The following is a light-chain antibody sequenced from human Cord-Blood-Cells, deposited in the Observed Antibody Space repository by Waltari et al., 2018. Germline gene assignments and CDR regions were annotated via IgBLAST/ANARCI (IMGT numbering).Light chain of an antibody. CDR2: DAS. CDR1: QSVSSY. Sequence: EIVLTQSPATLSFSPGDRATLFCRASQSVSSYLAWYQQKPGQAPRLLIYDASNRATGIPARFSGSGSGTDFTLTISSLEPEDFAVYYCQQRSNWPRITFGGGTKVEIK. J-gene: IGKJ4*01. CDR3: QQRSNWPRIT. V-gene: IGKV3-11*01.